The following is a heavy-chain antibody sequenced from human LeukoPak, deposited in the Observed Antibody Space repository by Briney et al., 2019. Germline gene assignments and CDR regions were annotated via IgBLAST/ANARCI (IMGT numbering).Heavy chain of an antibody. CDR2: INPNSGGT. CDR3: ARLNLAAAGEDYYYYYMDG. J-gene: IGHJ6*03. CDR1: GYTFTGYY. V-gene: IGHV1-2*02. Sequence: ASVKVSCKASGYTFTGYYMHWVRQAPGQGLEWMGWINPNSGGTNYAQKFQGRVTMTRDTSITTAYMELSRLRSDDTAVYYCARLNLAAAGEDYYYYYMDGWGKGTTVTISS. D-gene: IGHD6-13*01.